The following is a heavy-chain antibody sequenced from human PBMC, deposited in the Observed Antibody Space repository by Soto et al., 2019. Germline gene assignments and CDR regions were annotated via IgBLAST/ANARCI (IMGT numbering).Heavy chain of an antibody. CDR2: IYYTGST. J-gene: IGHJ4*02. V-gene: IGHV4-59*01. Sequence: KTSETLSLTCTVSGDSIKHYYWSWIRQPPGKRLEWIGYIYYTGSTTYNPSLESRVTMSVDTSKNQFYLKLSSVNAADTAVYYCAKYRRTEEEGFTLDSWGRGTLVTVSS. CDR3: AKYRRTEEEGFTLDS. CDR1: GDSIKHYY. D-gene: IGHD3-16*02.